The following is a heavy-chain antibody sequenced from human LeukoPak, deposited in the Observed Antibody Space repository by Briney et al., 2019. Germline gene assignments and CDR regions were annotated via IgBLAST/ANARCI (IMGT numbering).Heavy chain of an antibody. D-gene: IGHD3-22*01. Sequence: SETLSLTCTVSGDSISSGGYYWSWIRQHPGKGLEWIGYIYYSGSTYYNPSLKSRVTISVDTSKNQFSLKLSSVTAADTAVYYCARSEQYYYDSSGYYYPLDYWGQGTLVTVSS. CDR2: IYYSGST. J-gene: IGHJ4*02. CDR3: ARSEQYYYDSSGYYYPLDY. V-gene: IGHV4-31*03. CDR1: GDSISSGGYY.